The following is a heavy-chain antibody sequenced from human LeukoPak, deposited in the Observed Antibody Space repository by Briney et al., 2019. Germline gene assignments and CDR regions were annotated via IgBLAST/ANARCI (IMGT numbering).Heavy chain of an antibody. CDR1: GFTFSFYW. CDR2: IKQDGSEK. D-gene: IGHD3-22*01. J-gene: IGHJ4*02. V-gene: IGHV3-7*04. Sequence: GGSLRLSCVASGFTFSFYWMAWVRQAPGKGLEWVANIKQDGSEKYYVDSARGRFTISRDNAKNSLYLQMNGLRAEDTAVYYCARDEHQYYSESSGRFDFWGQGVLVTVSS. CDR3: ARDEHQYYSESSGRFDF.